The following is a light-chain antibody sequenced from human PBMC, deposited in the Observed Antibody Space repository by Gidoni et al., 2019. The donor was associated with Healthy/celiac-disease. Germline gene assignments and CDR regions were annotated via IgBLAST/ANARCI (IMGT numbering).Light chain of an antibody. CDR3: QQYGSSRT. J-gene: IGKJ1*01. Sequence: IVLTQSPGTLSLSPGERATLSCRASQSVSSSYLAWYQQKPGQAPRLLIYGASSMATGIPDRFSGSGSVTDFTLTISRLEPEDFAVYYCQQYGSSRTFGQGTKVEIK. CDR1: QSVSSSY. CDR2: GAS. V-gene: IGKV3-20*01.